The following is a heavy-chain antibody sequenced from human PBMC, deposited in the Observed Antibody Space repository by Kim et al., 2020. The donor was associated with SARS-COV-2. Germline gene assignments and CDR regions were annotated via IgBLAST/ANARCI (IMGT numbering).Heavy chain of an antibody. V-gene: IGHV5-51*01. Sequence: GESPKISCKGSGYSFTSYWIGWVRQMPGKGLEWMGIIYPGDSDTRYSPSFQGQVTISADKSISTAYLQWSSLKASDTAMYYCARQGDDGQWLVFADYWGQGTLVTVSS. CDR1: GYSFTSYW. CDR2: IYPGDSDT. CDR3: ARQGDDGQWLVFADY. J-gene: IGHJ4*02. D-gene: IGHD6-19*01.